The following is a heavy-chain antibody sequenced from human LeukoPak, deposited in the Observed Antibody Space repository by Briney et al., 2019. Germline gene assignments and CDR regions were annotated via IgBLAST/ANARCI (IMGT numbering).Heavy chain of an antibody. CDR1: GFTFSSYA. V-gene: IGHV3-23*01. D-gene: IGHD6-13*01. CDR3: AKDRIAANGTSYNYYGMDV. Sequence: GGSLRLSCAASGFTFSSYAINWVRQAPGKGLEWVSAISGSGGSMYYADSVKGRFTISRDNSKNTLYLQMNSLRAEDTAVYYCAKDRIAANGTSYNYYGMDVWGQGTTVTVSS. J-gene: IGHJ6*02. CDR2: ISGSGGSM.